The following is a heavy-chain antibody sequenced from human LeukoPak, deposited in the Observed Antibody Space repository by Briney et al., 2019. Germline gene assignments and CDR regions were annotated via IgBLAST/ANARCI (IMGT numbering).Heavy chain of an antibody. V-gene: IGHV3-48*02. CDR1: GFTFSRYS. CDR3: ARDATTP. D-gene: IGHD1/OR15-1a*01. CDR2: ISSRSTTM. J-gene: IGHJ5*02. Sequence: GGSLRLSCAASGFTFSRYSMNWARQAPGKGLEWVSYISSRSTTMYYADSVKGRFTISRDNAKNSLYLQMNSLRDEDTAVYFCARDATTPWGQGTLVTVSS.